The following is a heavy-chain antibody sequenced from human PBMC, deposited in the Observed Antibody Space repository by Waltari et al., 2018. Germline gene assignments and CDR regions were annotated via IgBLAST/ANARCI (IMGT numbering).Heavy chain of an antibody. J-gene: IGHJ4*02. Sequence: QVQLQESGPGLVKPSETLSLTCAVSGYSISSGYYWGWLRQPPGKGLEWIGSIYHSGSTYYNPSLKSRVTISVDTSKNQFSLKLSSVTAADTAVYYCARERELEYLDYWGQGTLVTVSS. CDR2: IYHSGST. CDR3: ARERELEYLDY. CDR1: GYSISSGYY. V-gene: IGHV4-38-2*02. D-gene: IGHD1-26*01.